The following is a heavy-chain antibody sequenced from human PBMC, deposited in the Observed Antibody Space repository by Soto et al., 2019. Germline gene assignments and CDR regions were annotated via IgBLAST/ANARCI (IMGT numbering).Heavy chain of an antibody. D-gene: IGHD3-3*01. CDR1: GFTFSNAW. CDR2: IKSKTDGGTT. V-gene: IGHV3-15*07. J-gene: IGHJ4*02. CDR3: ARDGPHITIFGYGDY. Sequence: GGSLRLSCAASGFTFSNAWMNWVRQAPGKGLEWVGRIKSKTDGGTTDYAAPVKGRFTISRDDSKNTLYLQMSSLRADDTAVYYCARDGPHITIFGYGDYWGQG.